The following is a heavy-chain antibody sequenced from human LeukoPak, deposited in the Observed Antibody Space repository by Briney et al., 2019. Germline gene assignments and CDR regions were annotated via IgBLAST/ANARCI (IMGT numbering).Heavy chain of an antibody. J-gene: IGHJ5*02. D-gene: IGHD1-26*01. Sequence: GGSLRLSCAASGFTFSGSAIHWVRQSSGKGLEWVGQIDKKDKGYATATAYAASVKGRFTISRDDSINTAYLQMKSLKTEDTALYYCTRDSGAYNWFDPWGQGTLVTVSS. V-gene: IGHV3-73*01. CDR1: GFTFSGSA. CDR2: IDKKDKGYATAT. CDR3: TRDSGAYNWFDP.